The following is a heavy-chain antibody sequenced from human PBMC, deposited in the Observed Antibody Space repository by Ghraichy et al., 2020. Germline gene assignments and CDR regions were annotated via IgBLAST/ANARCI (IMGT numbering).Heavy chain of an antibody. CDR1: GYTFTDYY. CDR2: MNPNSGGT. CDR3: SRDVSGSYDY. J-gene: IGHJ4*02. Sequence: VKVSCKASGYTFTDYYMHWVRQAPGQGLEWMGLMNPNSGGTTYAQKFQGRVTMIRDTSISTAYMELSRLTSDDTALYYCSRDVSGSYDYWGQGTLVTVSS. D-gene: IGHD1-26*01. V-gene: IGHV1-2*02.